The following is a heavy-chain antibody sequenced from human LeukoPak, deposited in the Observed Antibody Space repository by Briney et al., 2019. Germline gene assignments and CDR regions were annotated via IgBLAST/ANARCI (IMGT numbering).Heavy chain of an antibody. CDR2: IYYSGST. D-gene: IGHD2/OR15-2a*01. Sequence: LSETLSLTCTVSGGSISSGSYYWGWLRQPPGKGLEWIGSIYYSGSTYYNPSLKSRVTISVDTSKNQFSLKLTSVTAADTAVYYCARHNKAFDIWGQGTMVTVSS. V-gene: IGHV4-39*01. CDR1: GGSISSGSYY. CDR3: ARHNKAFDI. J-gene: IGHJ3*02.